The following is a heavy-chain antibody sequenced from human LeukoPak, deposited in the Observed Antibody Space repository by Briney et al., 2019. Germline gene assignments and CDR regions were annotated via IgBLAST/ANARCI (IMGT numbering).Heavy chain of an antibody. J-gene: IGHJ4*02. D-gene: IGHD3-22*01. CDR1: GYFISSGYY. CDR2: IYHSGST. Sequence: SETLSLTCTVSGYFISSGYYWGWIRQPPGKGLEWIGSIYHSGSTYYNPSLKSRVTISVDTSKNQFSLNLTSVTAADTAIYYCARHRSTQPWLLLDSWGQGTLVAVSS. CDR3: ARHRSTQPWLLLDS. V-gene: IGHV4-38-2*02.